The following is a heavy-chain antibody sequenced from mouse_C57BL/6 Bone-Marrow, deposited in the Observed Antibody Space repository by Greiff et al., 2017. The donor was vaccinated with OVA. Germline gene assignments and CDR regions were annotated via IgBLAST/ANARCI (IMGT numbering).Heavy chain of an antibody. Sequence: VKLMESGPGLVKPSQSLFLTCSITGFPITSGYYWIWIRQSPGKPLEWMGYITHSGETFYNPSLQSPISITRETSKNQFFLQLNSVTTEDTAMYYCAGDTPSLYDWYFDVWGTGTTVTVSS. D-gene: IGHD1-1*01. V-gene: IGHV12-3*01. CDR3: AGDTPSLYDWYFDV. CDR1: GFPITSGYY. CDR2: ITHSGET. J-gene: IGHJ1*03.